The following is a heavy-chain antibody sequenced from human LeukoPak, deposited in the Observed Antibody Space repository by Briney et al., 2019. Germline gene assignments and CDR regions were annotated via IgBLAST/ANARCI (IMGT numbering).Heavy chain of an antibody. CDR2: IRYDGSNK. CDR1: GFTFSSYG. Sequence: GGSLRLSCAASGFTFSSYGMHWVRQAPGKGLEWVAFIRYDGSNKYYADSVKGRFTISRDNSKNTLYLQMNSLRAGDTAVYYCARDDTWYYYDSSGYHTDAFDIWGQGTMVTVSS. V-gene: IGHV3-30*02. CDR3: ARDDTWYYYDSSGYHTDAFDI. J-gene: IGHJ3*02. D-gene: IGHD3-22*01.